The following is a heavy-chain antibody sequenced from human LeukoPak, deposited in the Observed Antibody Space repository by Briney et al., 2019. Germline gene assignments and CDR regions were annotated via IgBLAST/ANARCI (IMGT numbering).Heavy chain of an antibody. Sequence: GGSLRLSCAASGFPFSTYWMSWVRQAPGKGLEWVSYISSSGSTIYYADSVKGRFTISRDNAKNSLYLQMNSLRVDDTAIYYCAKDHANTPVVTNWGQGILVSVSS. V-gene: IGHV3-48*04. CDR1: GFPFSTYW. CDR3: AKDHANTPVVTN. D-gene: IGHD2-21*02. J-gene: IGHJ4*02. CDR2: ISSSGSTI.